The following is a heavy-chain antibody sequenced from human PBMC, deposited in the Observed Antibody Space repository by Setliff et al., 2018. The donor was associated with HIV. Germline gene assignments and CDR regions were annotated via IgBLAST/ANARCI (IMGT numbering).Heavy chain of an antibody. Sequence: SETLSLTCALYGGSFSGYYWSWIRQPPGKGLEWIGEINHSGITNYNPSLKSRLTISVDTSKNQFSLKLSSVTAADTAVYFCATSRGGYYDARYWGQGTLVTVSS. CDR1: GGSFSGYY. V-gene: IGHV4-34*01. D-gene: IGHD3-3*01. CDR3: ATSRGGYYDARY. CDR2: INHSGIT. J-gene: IGHJ4*02.